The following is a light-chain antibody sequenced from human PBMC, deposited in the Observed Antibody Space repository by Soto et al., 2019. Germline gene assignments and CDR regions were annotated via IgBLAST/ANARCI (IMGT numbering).Light chain of an antibody. V-gene: IGLV2-14*01. Sequence: SVLTQPASVSGSPGQSLTISCTGTSSDVGGSNYVSWYQQHPGKAPKLIIYEVSNRPSGVSDRFSGSKSGNTASLTISGLQAEDEADYYCRSYTSSITLRYGFGAGPK. CDR2: EVS. J-gene: IGLJ2*01. CDR1: SSDVGGSNY. CDR3: RSYTSSITLRYG.